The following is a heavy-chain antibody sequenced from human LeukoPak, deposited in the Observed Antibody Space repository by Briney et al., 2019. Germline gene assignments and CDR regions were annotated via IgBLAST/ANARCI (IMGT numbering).Heavy chain of an antibody. Sequence: PGGSLRLSCAASGFTVSTNAMSWVRQAPGKGLEWVAVIYGGDRTYHADSVKDRFTISRDNSKNTLHLQMNSLRTEDTAVYYCARRGYCYGPNWFDPWGQGTLVTVSS. CDR3: ARRGYCYGPNWFDP. D-gene: IGHD3-10*01. CDR2: IYGGDRT. V-gene: IGHV3-53*01. CDR1: GFTVSTNA. J-gene: IGHJ5*02.